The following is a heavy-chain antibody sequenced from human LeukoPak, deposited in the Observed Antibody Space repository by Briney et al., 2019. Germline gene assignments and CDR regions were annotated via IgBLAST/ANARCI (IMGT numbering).Heavy chain of an antibody. CDR2: IENDGTKK. V-gene: IGHV3-30*03. Sequence: GRSLRLSCEASGFTFSNFIMHWVRQAPGKGLEWVALIENDGTKKYYADSMKGRFTLSRDNSKSMMYLQVNSLRVEDTAVYYCARESHSFDLWGRGTLVTVSS. CDR3: ARESHSFDL. CDR1: GFTFSNFI. J-gene: IGHJ2*01.